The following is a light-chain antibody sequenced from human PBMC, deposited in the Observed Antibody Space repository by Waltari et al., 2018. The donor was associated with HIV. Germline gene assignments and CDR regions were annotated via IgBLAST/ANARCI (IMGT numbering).Light chain of an antibody. CDR1: SRYVGGFNY. V-gene: IGLV2-14*01. CDR3: SSYTSSSTQV. Sequence: QSALTQPASVSGSPGQSITISCTGTSRYVGGFNYVFWYQQHPGKAPKLMIYEVTNRPSGVPNRFSGSKSGNTASLTISGLQAEDDADYYCSSYTSSSTQVFGTGTKVTVL. J-gene: IGLJ1*01. CDR2: EVT.